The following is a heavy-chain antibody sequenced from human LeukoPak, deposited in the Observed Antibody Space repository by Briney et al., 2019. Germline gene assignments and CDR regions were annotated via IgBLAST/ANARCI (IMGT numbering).Heavy chain of an antibody. CDR3: ARVRFGELLDF. D-gene: IGHD3-10*01. Sequence: KFGESLKISCKGSGYSFTNFWIAWVRQMPGKGLEWMGIIYPGDSDTRYSPSFQGQVTILADKSISTAYLQWSSLKASGTAMYYCARVRFGELLDFWGQGTLVTVSS. V-gene: IGHV5-51*01. CDR2: IYPGDSDT. J-gene: IGHJ4*02. CDR1: GYSFTNFW.